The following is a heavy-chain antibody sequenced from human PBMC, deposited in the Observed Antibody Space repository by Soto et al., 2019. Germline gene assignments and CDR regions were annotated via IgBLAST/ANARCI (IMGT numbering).Heavy chain of an antibody. Sequence: GGSLRLSCAASGFTFSSYDMSWVRQAPGKGLEWVSTILVDGRTFYVDSVKGRFTISRDSSQNTVYLQMNSLTAGDTALYYCAKATATGGGAFDICGQGTMVTVSS. V-gene: IGHV3-23*01. CDR3: AKATATGGGAFDI. CDR1: GFTFSSYD. D-gene: IGHD2-8*02. CDR2: ILVDGRT. J-gene: IGHJ3*02.